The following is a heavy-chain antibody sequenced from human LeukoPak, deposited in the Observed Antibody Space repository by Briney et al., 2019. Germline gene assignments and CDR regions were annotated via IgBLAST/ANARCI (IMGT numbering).Heavy chain of an antibody. J-gene: IGHJ3*02. D-gene: IGHD4-17*01. CDR3: ARDYGDYVGAFDI. Sequence: PSETLSLTCTVSGGSISSYYWSWIRQPPGKGLEWIGYIYYSGSSNYNPSLKSRVTISVDTSKNQFSLKLSSVTAADTAVYYCARDYGDYVGAFDIWGQGTMATVSS. CDR2: IYYSGSS. V-gene: IGHV4-59*01. CDR1: GGSISSYY.